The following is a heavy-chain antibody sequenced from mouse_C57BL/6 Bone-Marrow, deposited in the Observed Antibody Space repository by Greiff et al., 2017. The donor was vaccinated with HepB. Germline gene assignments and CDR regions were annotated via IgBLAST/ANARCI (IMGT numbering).Heavy chain of an antibody. D-gene: IGHD2-1*01. J-gene: IGHJ4*01. V-gene: IGHV2-2*01. CDR3: ARGTDGNSPFAMDY. Sequence: VQLVESGPGLVQPSQCLSITCTVSGFSLTSYGVHWVRQSPGKGLEWLGVIWTGGSTDYNAAFISSMSISKDNSKSQVFFIMNSLQADDTAIYYCARGTDGNSPFAMDYWGQGTSVTVSS. CDR1: GFSLTSYG. CDR2: IWTGGST.